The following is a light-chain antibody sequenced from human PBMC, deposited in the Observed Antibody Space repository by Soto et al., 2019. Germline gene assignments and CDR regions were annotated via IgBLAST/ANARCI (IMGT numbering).Light chain of an antibody. CDR3: QQYNTWHRT. Sequence: IVMTQSPGTLSLSAGDRATLSCRASQSITTHLAWYQQRPGQAPRXLIYHSSTRATGVPTRFSGSVSGTDFTITINSLQSEDSAVYYGQQYNTWHRTFGQGTKVDIK. CDR2: HSS. J-gene: IGKJ1*01. V-gene: IGKV3-15*01. CDR1: QSITTH.